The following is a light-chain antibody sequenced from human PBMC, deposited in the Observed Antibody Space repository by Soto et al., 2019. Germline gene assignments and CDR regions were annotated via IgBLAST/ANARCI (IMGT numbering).Light chain of an antibody. J-gene: IGLJ3*02. CDR3: STWDGSLSGRV. Sequence: QTVVTQPPSASGTPGQRVTISCSGSYSNIGSKFVFWYQQLPGTAPKLLIYRDDQRPSGVPDRFSGSKSGTSASLAISGLRSEDEADYYCSTWDGSLSGRVFGGGTKLTVL. V-gene: IGLV1-47*01. CDR2: RDD. CDR1: YSNIGSKF.